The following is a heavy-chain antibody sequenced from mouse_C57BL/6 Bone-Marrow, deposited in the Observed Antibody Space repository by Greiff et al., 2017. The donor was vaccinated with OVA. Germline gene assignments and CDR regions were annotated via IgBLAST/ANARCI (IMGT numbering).Heavy chain of an antibody. V-gene: IGHV1-9*01. CDR3: ARKKSYGSFYYFGY. CDR1: GYTFTGYW. Sequence: VQLQQPGAELMKPGASVKLSCKATGYTFTGYWIEWVKQRPGHGLEWIGEILPGSGSTNYNEKFKGKATFTADTSSNTAYMQLSSLTTADSALSCGARKKSYGSFYYFGYGGQGTTLTVAS. D-gene: IGHD1-1*01. J-gene: IGHJ2*01. CDR2: ILPGSGST.